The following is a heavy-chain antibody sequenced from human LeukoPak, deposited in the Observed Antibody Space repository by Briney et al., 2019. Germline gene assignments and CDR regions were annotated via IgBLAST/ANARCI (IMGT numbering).Heavy chain of an antibody. CDR1: GYTFTSYG. Sequence: ASVKVSCKASGYTFTSYGISWVRQAPGQGLEWMGWISAYNGNTNYAQKLQGRVTMTTDTPTSTAYMELSRLRSDDTAVYYCAIISLAYYYYYYYMDVWGKGTTVTVSS. CDR2: ISAYNGNT. J-gene: IGHJ6*03. CDR3: AIISLAYYYYYYYMDV. V-gene: IGHV1-18*01.